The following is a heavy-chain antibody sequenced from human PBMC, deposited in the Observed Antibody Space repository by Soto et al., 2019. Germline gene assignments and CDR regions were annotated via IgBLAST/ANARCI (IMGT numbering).Heavy chain of an antibody. CDR2: ISYDGSNK. CDR3: AKDQRGYSYGHLDY. V-gene: IGHV3-30*18. D-gene: IGHD5-18*01. CDR1: GFTFSRYG. Sequence: GGSLRLSCAASGFTFSRYGMHWVRQAPGKGLEWVAVISYDGSNKYYADSVKGRLTISRDNSKNTLYLQMNSLRAEDTAVYYCAKDQRGYSYGHLDYWGQGTLVTVSS. J-gene: IGHJ4*02.